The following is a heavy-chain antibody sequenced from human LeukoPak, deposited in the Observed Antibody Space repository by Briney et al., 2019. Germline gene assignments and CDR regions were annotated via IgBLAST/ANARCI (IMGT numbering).Heavy chain of an antibody. CDR2: ISGSSGST. CDR3: ATTLDWSYFDS. CDR1: GFTFSNYP. Sequence: GGSLTLSCAASGFTFSNYPMTWVRQAPGKGLEWVSGISGSSGSTYYADSVKGRFTISRDNSKKTLYLQMNSLRAEDTAAYYCATTLDWSYFDSWGQGTLVTVSS. D-gene: IGHD1-1*01. V-gene: IGHV3-23*01. J-gene: IGHJ4*02.